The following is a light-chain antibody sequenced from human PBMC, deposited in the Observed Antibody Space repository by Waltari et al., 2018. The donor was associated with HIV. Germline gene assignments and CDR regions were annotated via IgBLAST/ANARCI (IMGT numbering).Light chain of an antibody. J-gene: IGKJ4*01. Sequence: DIVITQSPDSLAVSLGERATLHCKSSQSVLNRSNGRNSLAWYQQKAGQPPKLIMYWASTRESGVPDRFSGSGSGTDVTLTISGLKAEDVAVYYCQHYYDTLVTFGGGTRVEI. V-gene: IGKV4-1*01. CDR1: QSVLNRSNGRNS. CDR3: QHYYDTLVT. CDR2: WAS.